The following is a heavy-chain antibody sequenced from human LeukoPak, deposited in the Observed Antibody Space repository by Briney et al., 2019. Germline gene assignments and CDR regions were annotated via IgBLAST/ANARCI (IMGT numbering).Heavy chain of an antibody. CDR3: VRGGPSTWS. CDR1: GFTFKLYW. Sequence: GGFLRLSCAASGFTFKLYWMHWVRQVPGKRPVWVSRINDDGSDTIYADSVRGRFTISRDDAKNTVYLQMNNLRAEDTAVYYCVRGGPSTWSWGQGTLVTVSS. CDR2: INDDGSDT. D-gene: IGHD2-15*01. V-gene: IGHV3-74*01. J-gene: IGHJ5*02.